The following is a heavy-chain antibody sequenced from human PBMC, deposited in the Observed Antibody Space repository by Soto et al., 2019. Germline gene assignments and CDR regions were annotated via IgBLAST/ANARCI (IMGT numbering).Heavy chain of an antibody. Sequence: LGESLKISCKGSGDSFSDYWIGWVRQMPGKGLEWMGIIYPVDSDTRYSPSFQGQVTVSADKSISTAYLQWSSLKASDTAMYYCVRRGRYCTRTSCPAPDYWGQGTLVTVSS. CDR3: VRRGRYCTRTSCPAPDY. CDR1: GDSFSDYW. J-gene: IGHJ4*02. CDR2: IYPVDSDT. V-gene: IGHV5-51*01. D-gene: IGHD2-2*01.